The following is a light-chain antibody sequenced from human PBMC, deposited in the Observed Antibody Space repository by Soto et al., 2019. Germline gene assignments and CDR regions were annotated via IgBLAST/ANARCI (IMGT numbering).Light chain of an antibody. J-gene: IGKJ1*01. CDR3: QQYNSYTQT. CDR2: AAS. CDR1: QTISSW. Sequence: DIQMTQSPSTLSGSVGDRVTITCLASQTISSWLAWYQQKPGKAPKLLIYAASSLQSGVPSRFSGSGSGTEFTLTISSLQPDDFATYYCQQYNSYTQTFGQGTKVDI. V-gene: IGKV1-5*01.